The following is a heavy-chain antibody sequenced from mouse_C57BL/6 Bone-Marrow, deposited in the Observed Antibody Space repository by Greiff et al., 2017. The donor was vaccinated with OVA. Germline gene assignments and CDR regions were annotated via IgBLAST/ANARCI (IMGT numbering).Heavy chain of an antibody. V-gene: IGHV1-82*01. Sequence: QVQLKASGPELVKPGASVKISCKASGYAFSSSWMNWVKQRPGKGLEWIGRIYPGDGDTNYNGKFKGKATLTADKSSSTAYMQLSSLTSEDSAVYFCARSNYYGSSYPAWFAYWGQGTLVTVSA. CDR2: IYPGDGDT. J-gene: IGHJ3*01. D-gene: IGHD1-1*01. CDR1: GYAFSSSW. CDR3: ARSNYYGSSYPAWFAY.